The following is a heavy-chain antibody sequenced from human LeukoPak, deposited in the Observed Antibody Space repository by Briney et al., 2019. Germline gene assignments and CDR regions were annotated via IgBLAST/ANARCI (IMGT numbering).Heavy chain of an antibody. CDR3: ARNKYDTSGNYYDGNWFDP. CDR1: GFTFSSYS. CDR2: FYSGGST. V-gene: IGHV3-66*01. J-gene: IGHJ5*02. D-gene: IGHD3-22*01. Sequence: AGGSLRLSCAASGFTFSSYSMNWVRQAPGKGLEWVSVFYSGGSTYYADSVKGRFTISRDNSKNTLYLQMNSLRVEDTAVYYCARNKYDTSGNYYDGNWFDPWGQGTLVTVSS.